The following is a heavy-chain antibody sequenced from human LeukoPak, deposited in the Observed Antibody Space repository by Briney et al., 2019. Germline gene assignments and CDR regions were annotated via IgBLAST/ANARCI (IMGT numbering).Heavy chain of an antibody. CDR1: GFTFSSYG. CDR3: AREQQALDPIAAAGDDAFDI. Sequence: GRSLRLSCAASGFTFSSYGMHWVRQAPGKGLEWVAVIWYDGSNKYYADSVKGRFTISRDNSKNTLYLQMNSLRAEDTAVYYCAREQQALDPIAAAGDDAFDIWGQGTMVTVSS. CDR2: IWYDGSNK. J-gene: IGHJ3*02. D-gene: IGHD6-13*01. V-gene: IGHV3-33*01.